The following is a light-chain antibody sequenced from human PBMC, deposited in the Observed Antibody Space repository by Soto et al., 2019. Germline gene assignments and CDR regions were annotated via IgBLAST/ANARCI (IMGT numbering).Light chain of an antibody. CDR3: QQSYSTPWT. CDR1: KSINSY. CDR2: VAC. V-gene: IGKV1-39*01. Sequence: IKVARSPSSIYASVGEGVPINCRVSKSINSYLDWYQQKPGKARKLLIYVACSLQSGVPSMFSGSGSGTNFALTISSLQPEDFATYYCQQSYSTPWTFGQATKVHIK. J-gene: IGKJ1*01.